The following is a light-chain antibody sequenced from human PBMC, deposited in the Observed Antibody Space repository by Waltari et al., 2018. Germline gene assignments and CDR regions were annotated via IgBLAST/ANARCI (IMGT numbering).Light chain of an antibody. J-gene: IGKJ2*03. V-gene: IGKV3-20*01. CDR3: QKYATSPYS. CDR2: GTS. Sequence: VILTQSTATLSLSPGERATLSCRASQSVSSYLAWYQQKPGQAPRLLMYGTSLRATGIPDRFSGSGSGTEFTLTISSLEPEDFAVYYCQKYATSPYSFGQGTKVEIK. CDR1: QSVSSY.